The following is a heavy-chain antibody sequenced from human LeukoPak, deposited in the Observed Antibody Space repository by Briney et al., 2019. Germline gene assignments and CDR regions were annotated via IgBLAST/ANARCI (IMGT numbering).Heavy chain of an antibody. D-gene: IGHD6-13*01. CDR3: ARGAGIAGGSYFDY. CDR1: GFTFSSYS. V-gene: IGHV3-21*01. Sequence: GSLRLSCAASGFTFSSYSMSWVRQAPGKGLEWVSSISASSNYIYYADSLKGRFTISRDNAKNSLYLQMNSLRAEDTAVYFCARGAGIAGGSYFDYWGQGTLVTVSS. J-gene: IGHJ4*02. CDR2: ISASSNYI.